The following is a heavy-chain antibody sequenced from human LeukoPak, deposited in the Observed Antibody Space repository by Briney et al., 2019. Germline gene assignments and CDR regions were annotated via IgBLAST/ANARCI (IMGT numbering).Heavy chain of an antibody. J-gene: IGHJ4*02. V-gene: IGHV3-30*18. CDR2: ISYDGSNI. D-gene: IGHD3-22*01. CDR1: GLTFSSYG. CDR3: AKVGCGSGYCAFDY. Sequence: GRSLRLSCVASGLTFSSYGMHWVRQAPGKWLEWVAVISYDGSNIYYAASVKGRFTISRDNSKNTLYLQMNSLRAEDTAVYYCAKVGCGSGYCAFDYWGQGTLVTVSS.